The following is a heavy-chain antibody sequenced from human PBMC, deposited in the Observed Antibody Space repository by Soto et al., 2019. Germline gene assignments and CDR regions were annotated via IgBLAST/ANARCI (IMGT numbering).Heavy chain of an antibody. CDR1: GFTFSGYG. D-gene: IGHD5-12*01. CDR2: VSYEGSNK. J-gene: IGHJ4*02. CDR3: AKEERHSGYIIDY. V-gene: IGHV3-30*18. Sequence: GGSLRLSCEASGFTFSGYGMHWVRQAPGKGLEWVSFVSYEGSNKYYADSVKGRFTISKDNSKNALNLQMNSLRPEDTAVYYCAKEERHSGYIIDYWGQATVVSVSS.